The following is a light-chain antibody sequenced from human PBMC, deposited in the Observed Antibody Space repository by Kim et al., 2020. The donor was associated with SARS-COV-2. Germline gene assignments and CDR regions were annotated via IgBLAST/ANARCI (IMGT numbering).Light chain of an antibody. J-gene: IGKJ1*01. V-gene: IGKV3-20*01. CDR2: GAS. Sequence: APGERANLSCRASQSVSNSNSAWYQQKRGQAPRLLINGASSRATGIPDRFSGSGSGTDFTLTISRLEPEDFAVYYCQQYGSSPWTFGQGTKVDIK. CDR3: QQYGSSPWT. CDR1: QSVSNSN.